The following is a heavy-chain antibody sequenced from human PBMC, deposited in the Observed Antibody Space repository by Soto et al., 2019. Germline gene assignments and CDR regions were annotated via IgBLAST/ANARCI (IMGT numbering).Heavy chain of an antibody. D-gene: IGHD3-22*01. J-gene: IGHJ6*02. CDR1: GGSFSGYY. CDR2: INHSGST. Sequence: SETLSLTCAVYGGSFSGYYWSWIRQPPGKGLEWIGEINHSGSTNYNPSLKSRVTISVDTSKNQFSLKLSSVTAADTAVYYCARGDYYDSSGYWDYYGMDVWGQGTTVT. CDR3: ARGDYYDSSGYWDYYGMDV. V-gene: IGHV4-34*01.